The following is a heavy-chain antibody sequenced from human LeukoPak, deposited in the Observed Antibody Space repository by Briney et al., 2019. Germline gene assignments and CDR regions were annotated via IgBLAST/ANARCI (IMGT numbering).Heavy chain of an antibody. V-gene: IGHV4-39*07. J-gene: IGHJ4*02. CDR1: GGSISSGGYY. CDR2: INHSGST. Sequence: PSETLSLTCTVSGGSISSGGYYWSWIRQPPGKGLEWIGEINHSGSTNYNPSLKSRVTISVDTSKNQFSLKLSSVTAADTAVYYCARAANWNYFDYWGQGTLVTVSS. CDR3: ARAANWNYFDY. D-gene: IGHD1-1*01.